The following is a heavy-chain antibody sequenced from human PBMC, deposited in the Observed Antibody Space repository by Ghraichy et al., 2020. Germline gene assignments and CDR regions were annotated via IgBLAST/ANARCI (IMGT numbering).Heavy chain of an antibody. J-gene: IGHJ5*02. CDR3: ARVRIAAAYLDP. V-gene: IGHV3-21*01. D-gene: IGHD6-13*01. CDR1: GFTFSSYS. Sequence: GGSLRLSCAASGFTFSSYSMNWVRQAPGKGLEWVSSISSSSSYIYYADSVKGRFTISRDNAKNSLYLQMNSLRAEDTAVYYCARVRIAAAYLDPWGQGTLVTVSS. CDR2: ISSSSSYI.